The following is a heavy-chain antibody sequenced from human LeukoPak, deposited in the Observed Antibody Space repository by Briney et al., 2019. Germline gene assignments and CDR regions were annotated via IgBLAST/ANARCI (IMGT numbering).Heavy chain of an antibody. V-gene: IGHV3-30*02. D-gene: IGHD3-10*01. CDR2: IRYDGSNK. J-gene: IGHJ4*02. CDR1: GFTFSSYW. CDR3: AKDLPYYYGSGSFI. Sequence: GGSLRLSCAASGFTFSSYWMSWVRQAPGKGLEWVAFIRYDGSNKYYADSVKGRFTISRDNSKNTLYLQMNSLRAEDTAVYYCAKDLPYYYGSGSFIWGQGTLVTVSS.